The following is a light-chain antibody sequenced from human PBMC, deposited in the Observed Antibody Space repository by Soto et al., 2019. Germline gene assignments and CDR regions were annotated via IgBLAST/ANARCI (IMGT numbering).Light chain of an antibody. CDR2: GAS. V-gene: IGKV3-15*01. CDR3: QQYTNLPPYT. CDR1: QSVSSD. J-gene: IGKJ2*01. Sequence: IVMTQSPATLSVSPGDRVTLSCRASQSVSSDLAWYQQRPGQAPRLLIYGASTRATGIPARFSGTGSWTAFTLTNSSLQSEAFAIYYCQQYTNLPPYTFGQGTKLEIK.